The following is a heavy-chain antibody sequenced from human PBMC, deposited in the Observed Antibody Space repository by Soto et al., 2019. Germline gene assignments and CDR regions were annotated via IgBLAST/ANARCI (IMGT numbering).Heavy chain of an antibody. CDR3: ARAKPLDTAMVTKHYYYYGMDV. CDR2: IIPIFGTA. V-gene: IGHV1-69*13. J-gene: IGHJ6*02. CDR1: GGTFSSYA. D-gene: IGHD5-18*01. Sequence: SVKVSCKASGGTFSSYAISWVRQAPGQGLEWMGGIIPIFGTANYAQKFQGRVTITADESTSTAYMELSSLRSEDTAVYYFARAKPLDTAMVTKHYYYYGMDVWGQGTTVTVSS.